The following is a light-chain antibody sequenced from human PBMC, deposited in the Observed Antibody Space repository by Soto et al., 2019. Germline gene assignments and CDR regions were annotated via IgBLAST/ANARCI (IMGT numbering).Light chain of an antibody. Sequence: EIVLTQSPGTLSLSPGERATLSCRASQNVSRSLLAWYQQKPGQAPRPLISGASSRASGIPDRFSGSGSGTDFTLTISRLEPEDFAVYYCQSYKNWPRNTFGQGTKVDIK. CDR3: QSYKNWPRNT. V-gene: IGKV3-20*01. CDR1: QNVSRSL. CDR2: GAS. J-gene: IGKJ2*01.